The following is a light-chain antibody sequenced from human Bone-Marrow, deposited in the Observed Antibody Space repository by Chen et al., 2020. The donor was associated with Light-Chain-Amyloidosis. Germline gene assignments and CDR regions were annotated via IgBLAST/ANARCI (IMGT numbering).Light chain of an antibody. CDR2: IDT. CDR1: DLPTKY. V-gene: IGLV3-25*03. J-gene: IGLJ2*01. CDR3: QSADSSGTYEVI. Sequence: SYELTQPPSASLSPGQTARITCSGDDLPTKYAYWYQQKPGQAPVLVIHIDTERPSGISERFPGSSSGTTATLTISGVQAEDEADYHCQSADSSGTYEVIFGGGTKLTVL.